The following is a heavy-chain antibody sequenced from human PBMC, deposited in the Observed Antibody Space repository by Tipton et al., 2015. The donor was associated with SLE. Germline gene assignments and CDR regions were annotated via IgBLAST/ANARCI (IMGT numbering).Heavy chain of an antibody. CDR1: GGSISDSNW. CDR2: IYHSGST. Sequence: TLSLTCAVSGGSISDSNWWSWVRQPPGKGLEWIGEIYHSGSTNYNPSLKSRVTISVDKSKNHFSLRLTSVTAADTAVYYCARGGYYYHSGGDFDLWGRGTLVTVSS. CDR3: ARGGYYYHSGGDFDL. V-gene: IGHV4-4*02. J-gene: IGHJ2*01. D-gene: IGHD3-22*01.